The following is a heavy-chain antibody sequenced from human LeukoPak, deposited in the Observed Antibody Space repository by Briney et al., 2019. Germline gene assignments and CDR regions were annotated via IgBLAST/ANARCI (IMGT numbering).Heavy chain of an antibody. CDR3: VRGPAAMGWFDP. V-gene: IGHV3-74*01. D-gene: IGHD2-2*01. CDR1: GFTFSTYW. Sequence: PGGSLRLPCAASGFTFSTYWMHWVRQAPGKGLVWVSRIKSDGSTTDYADSVKGRFTISRDNAKNTLYLQMNSLRAEDTAVYYCVRGPAAMGWFDPWGQGTLVTVSS. J-gene: IGHJ5*02. CDR2: IKSDGSTT.